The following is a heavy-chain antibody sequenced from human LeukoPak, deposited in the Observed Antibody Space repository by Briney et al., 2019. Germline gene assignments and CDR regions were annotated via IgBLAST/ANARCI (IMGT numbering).Heavy chain of an antibody. CDR2: MYTSGSS. CDR1: GGSVSSGAYY. Sequence: SQTLSLTCTVSGGSVSSGAYYWTWIRQPAGKGLEWIGRMYTSGSSNYNPSLKSRVTISIDTSNDQFSLKLSSVTAADTAVYYCAGAPNNYYDSSGYLLNAFDIWGQGTIVTVSS. D-gene: IGHD3-22*01. J-gene: IGHJ3*02. CDR3: AGAPNNYYDSSGYLLNAFDI. V-gene: IGHV4-61*02.